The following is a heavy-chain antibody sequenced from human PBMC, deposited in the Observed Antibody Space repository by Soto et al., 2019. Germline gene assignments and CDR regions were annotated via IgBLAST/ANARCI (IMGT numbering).Heavy chain of an antibody. J-gene: IGHJ6*03. CDR1: GFTFDDYG. Sequence: GGSLRLSCAASGFTFDDYGMSWVRQAPGKGLEWVSGINWNGGSTGYADSVKGRFTISRDNAKNSLYLQMNSLRAEDTALYHCARAYGSGSYYYMDVWGKGTTVTVSS. D-gene: IGHD3-10*01. CDR2: INWNGGST. CDR3: ARAYGSGSYYYMDV. V-gene: IGHV3-20*01.